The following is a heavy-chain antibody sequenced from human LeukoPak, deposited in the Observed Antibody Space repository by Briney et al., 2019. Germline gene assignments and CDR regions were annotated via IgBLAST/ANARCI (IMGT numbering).Heavy chain of an antibody. CDR3: ARFYFGSGRPTQLDY. D-gene: IGHD3-10*01. CDR2: ISSSGSTI. CDR1: GFTFSDYY. Sequence: PGGSLRLSCAASGFTFSDYYMSWIRQAPGKGLEWVSYISSSGSTIYSVDSVKGRFTIPRDNAKNSLYLQMNSLRAEDSAVYYCARFYFGSGRPTQLDYWGQGTLVTVSS. J-gene: IGHJ4*02. V-gene: IGHV3-11*01.